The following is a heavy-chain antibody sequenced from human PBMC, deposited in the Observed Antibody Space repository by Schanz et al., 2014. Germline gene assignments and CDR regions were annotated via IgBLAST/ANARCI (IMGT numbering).Heavy chain of an antibody. D-gene: IGHD1-26*01. CDR2: VSRSTPDI. CDR1: GFTFSSYS. J-gene: IGHJ4*02. CDR3: ARGGSGSHYLLDY. V-gene: IGHV3-48*01. Sequence: EVQLVESGGGLVQPGGSLRLSCTASGFTFSSYSMNWVRQAPGKGLEWVSYVSRSTPDIYYADSMKGRFTVSRDNAENSLYLQMNSLRAEDTGLYFCARGGSGSHYLLDYWGQGTLVAVSS.